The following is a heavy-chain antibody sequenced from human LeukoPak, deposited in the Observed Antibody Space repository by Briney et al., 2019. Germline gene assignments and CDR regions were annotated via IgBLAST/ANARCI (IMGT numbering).Heavy chain of an antibody. J-gene: IGHJ6*02. CDR3: ATRATVVVPAAISAYYYHGMDV. CDR2: ISGSGGST. D-gene: IGHD2-2*01. CDR1: GFTFSSYA. Sequence: GGSLRLSCAASGFTFSSYAMSWVRQAPGKGLEWVSAISGSGGSTYYADSVKGRFTISRDNSKNTLYLQMNSLRAEDTAVYYCATRATVVVPAAISAYYYHGMDVWGQGTTVTVSS. V-gene: IGHV3-23*01.